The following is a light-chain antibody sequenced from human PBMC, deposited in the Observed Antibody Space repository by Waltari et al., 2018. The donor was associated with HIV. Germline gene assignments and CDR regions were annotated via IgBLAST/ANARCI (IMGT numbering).Light chain of an antibody. V-gene: IGKV1-39*01. CDR1: QSVSSY. CDR2: AAS. CDR3: QESYSSPFT. J-gene: IGKJ3*01. Sequence: DIQMTQSPSSLSASVGDRVTITCRASQSVSSYLNWYQQKPGKAPKLLIYAASILQSGVPARFSGSRSGTDFTITINSLQPEDFATYYCQESYSSPFTFGPGTQVDIK.